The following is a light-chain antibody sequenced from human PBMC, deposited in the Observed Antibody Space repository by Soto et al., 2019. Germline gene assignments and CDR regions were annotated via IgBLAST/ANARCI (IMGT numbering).Light chain of an antibody. CDR1: QSFSSY. Sequence: EIVLTQSPATLSLSPGERATLACRASQSFSSYLAWYQQKPGQAPRLLIYDASNRSTGIPARFSGSGPGTDVTLTITCVEPEGFAVYYCPPRSNWPPIPCRQGIRLETK. CDR2: DAS. J-gene: IGKJ5*01. CDR3: PPRSNWPPIP. V-gene: IGKV3-11*01.